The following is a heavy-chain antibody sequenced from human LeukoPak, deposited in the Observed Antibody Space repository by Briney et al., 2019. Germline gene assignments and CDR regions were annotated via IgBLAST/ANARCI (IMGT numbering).Heavy chain of an antibody. CDR3: AREGSSSTGYYYYMDV. CDR2: IYTSGST. J-gene: IGHJ6*03. V-gene: IGHV4-4*07. CDR1: GGSISSYY. Sequence: PSETLSLTCTVSGGSISSYYWSWIRQPAGKGLEWIGRIYTSGSTNYNPSLKSRVTMSVDTSKNQFSLKLSSVTAADTAVYYCAREGSSSTGYYYYMDVWCKGTTVTVSS. D-gene: IGHD6-6*01.